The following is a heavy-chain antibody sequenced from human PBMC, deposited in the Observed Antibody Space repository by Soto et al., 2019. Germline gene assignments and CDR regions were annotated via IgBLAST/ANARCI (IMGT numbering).Heavy chain of an antibody. CDR2: IYYSGST. V-gene: IGHV4-59*01. CDR3: ARYFLYSSSSRYYYYGMDV. J-gene: IGHJ6*02. Sequence: PSETLSLTCAVYGGSFSGYYWSWIRQPPGKGLEWIGYIYYSGSTNYNPSLKSRVTISVDTSKNQFSLKLSSVTAADTAVYYCARYFLYSSSSRYYYYGMDVWGQGTTVTVSS. CDR1: GGSFSGYY. D-gene: IGHD6-6*01.